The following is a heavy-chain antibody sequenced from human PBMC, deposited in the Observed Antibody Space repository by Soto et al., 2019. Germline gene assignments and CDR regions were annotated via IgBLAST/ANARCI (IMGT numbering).Heavy chain of an antibody. V-gene: IGHV4-59*01. D-gene: IGHD1-26*01. CDR1: GGSISVYY. J-gene: IGHJ4*02. CDR2: IYDSGSP. Sequence: SETLSLTCTISGGSISVYYCSWIRQPPGQALEWIGYIYDSGSPYYNPSLRSRVIISADTSKNQISLKLTSATAADTAVYYCARGVGSSPPRYWGRGTLVTVSS. CDR3: ARGVGSSPPRY.